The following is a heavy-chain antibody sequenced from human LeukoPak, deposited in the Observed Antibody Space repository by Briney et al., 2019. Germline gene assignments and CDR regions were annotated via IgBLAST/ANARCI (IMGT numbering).Heavy chain of an antibody. J-gene: IGHJ3*02. V-gene: IGHV4-61*02. Sequence: SSETLSLTCTVSGGSISSGSYYWSWIRQPAGKGLEWIGRIYTSGSTNYNPSLKGRVTISVDTSKNQFSLKLSSVTAADTAVYYCARDLNWNDDVDSHDAFDIWGQGTMVTVSS. CDR1: GGSISSGSYY. CDR3: ARDLNWNDDVDSHDAFDI. D-gene: IGHD1-20*01. CDR2: IYTSGST.